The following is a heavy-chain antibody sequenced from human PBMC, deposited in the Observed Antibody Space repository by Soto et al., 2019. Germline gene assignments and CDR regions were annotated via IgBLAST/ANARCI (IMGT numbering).Heavy chain of an antibody. D-gene: IGHD5-18*01. Sequence: SETLSLTCTVSGGSISSYCWSWIRQPPGKGLEWIGYIYYSGSTNYNPSLKSRVTISVDTSKNQFSLKLSSVTAADTAVYYCARLVWSYGTWFDPWGQGTLVTVSS. J-gene: IGHJ5*02. CDR1: GGSISSYC. CDR2: IYYSGST. CDR3: ARLVWSYGTWFDP. V-gene: IGHV4-59*08.